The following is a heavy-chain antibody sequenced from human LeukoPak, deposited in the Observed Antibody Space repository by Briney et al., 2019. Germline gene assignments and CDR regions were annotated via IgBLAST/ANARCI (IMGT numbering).Heavy chain of an antibody. Sequence: SETLALTCTVSGDSISRGGYYWSWIRQHPGKGLEWIGYIYYSGSAYYNPFLKSRVSISVDTSKNQSSLKLTSVTAADTALYFCARDYSRGYAWFDPWGQGILVTVSS. CDR1: GDSISRGGYY. D-gene: IGHD5-12*01. J-gene: IGHJ5*02. CDR3: ARDYSRGYAWFDP. V-gene: IGHV4-31*03. CDR2: IYYSGSA.